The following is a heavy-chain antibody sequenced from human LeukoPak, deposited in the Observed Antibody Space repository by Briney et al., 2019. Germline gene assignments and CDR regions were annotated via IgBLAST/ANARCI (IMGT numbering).Heavy chain of an antibody. D-gene: IGHD3-22*01. Sequence: GGSLRLSCEASGFTFSSYWMSWVRQAPGKGLEWVANIKQDGSEKKYVDFVKGRFTISRDNAKKSLYLQMNSLRAEDTAVYYCARGKYDSSGYPLLGFDYWGQGTLVTVSS. J-gene: IGHJ4*02. CDR2: IKQDGSEK. CDR1: GFTFSSYW. V-gene: IGHV3-7*01. CDR3: ARGKYDSSGYPLLGFDY.